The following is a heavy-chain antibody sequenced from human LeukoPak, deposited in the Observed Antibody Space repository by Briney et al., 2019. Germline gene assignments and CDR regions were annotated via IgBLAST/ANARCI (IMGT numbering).Heavy chain of an antibody. CDR2: IKQDGGEK. V-gene: IGHV3-7*01. D-gene: IGHD3-3*01. Sequence: GGSLRLSCAASGFTFSSYWMSWVRQAPGKGLEWVANIKQDGGEKYYVDSVKGRFTISRDNAKNSLYLQMNSLRAEDTAVYYCARDITIFGVVGGYFDYWGQGTLVTVSS. CDR1: GFTFSSYW. CDR3: ARDITIFGVVGGYFDY. J-gene: IGHJ4*02.